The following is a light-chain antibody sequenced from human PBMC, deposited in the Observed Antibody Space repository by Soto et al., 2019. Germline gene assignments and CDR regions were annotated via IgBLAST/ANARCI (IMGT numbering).Light chain of an antibody. V-gene: IGLV2-14*01. Sequence: QSVMTQPSAVSGSPGPSITISCTGTSSDIGFYNYVSWYQQHPGKAPKLMIYEVSYRPSGVSDRFSGSKSANTASLTISGLQAEDGADYYCSSYTSSAIYVFGSGTKVTVL. CDR2: EVS. CDR3: SSYTSSAIYV. CDR1: SSDIGFYNY. J-gene: IGLJ1*01.